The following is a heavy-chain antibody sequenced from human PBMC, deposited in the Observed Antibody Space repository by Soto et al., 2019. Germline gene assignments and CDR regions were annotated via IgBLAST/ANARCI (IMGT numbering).Heavy chain of an antibody. CDR2: ISDSGSP. V-gene: IGHV4-59*01. CDR1: GVPISSYY. J-gene: IGHJ2*01. Sequence: QVQLQESGPGLVKPSETLSLTCTVSGVPISSYYWSWIRQPPGKGLEWIGYISDSGSPNYNPSLKSRVTISVDTSKNQFSLKLSSVTAADTAVDYCARASAAGWLVRGWYFDLWGRGTLVTVSS. D-gene: IGHD6-19*01. CDR3: ARASAAGWLVRGWYFDL.